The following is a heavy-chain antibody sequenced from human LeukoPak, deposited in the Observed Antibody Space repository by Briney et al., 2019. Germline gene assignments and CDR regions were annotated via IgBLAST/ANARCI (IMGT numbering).Heavy chain of an antibody. V-gene: IGHV3-23*01. D-gene: IGHD1-1*01. CDR1: GFIFSSYA. CDR2: ISGSGRTT. CDR3: SKWKEGFRPDFEY. Sequence: GGSLRLSCAASGFIFSSYAMSWVRHAPGKGLEWVSAISGSGRTTYYADSVKGRFTTSRDNPKNTVYLQMNSLRAEDTAVYYCSKWKEGFRPDFEYWGQGTLVTVSS. J-gene: IGHJ4*02.